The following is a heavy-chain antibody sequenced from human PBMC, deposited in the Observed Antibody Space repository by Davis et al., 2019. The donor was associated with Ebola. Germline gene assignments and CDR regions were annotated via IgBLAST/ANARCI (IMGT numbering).Heavy chain of an antibody. V-gene: IGHV1-2*04. CDR2: INPKSGNT. CDR1: GYTFTGFY. Sequence: ASVKVSCKASGYTFTGFYVHWVRQAPGQGLEWMGYINPKSGNTQYAQKFQGWVIMTRDTSITTAYMEMTRVMSDDTAVYYCTRAPYGSSSGDFDYWGQGTLVTVPS. J-gene: IGHJ4*02. D-gene: IGHD6-6*01. CDR3: TRAPYGSSSGDFDY.